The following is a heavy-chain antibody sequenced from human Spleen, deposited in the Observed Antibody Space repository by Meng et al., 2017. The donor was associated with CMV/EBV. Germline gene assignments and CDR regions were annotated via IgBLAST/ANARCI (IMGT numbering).Heavy chain of an antibody. CDR2: INWNGGST. J-gene: IGHJ4*02. D-gene: IGHD1-7*01. V-gene: IGHV3-20*04. Sequence: GGSLRLSCAASGFTFDDYGMSWVRQAPGKGLEWVSGINWNGGSTGYADSVKGRFTISRDNAKNSLYLQMNSLSAADTAVYYCARARMRPNYQFEYWGQGTLVTVSS. CDR1: GFTFDDYG. CDR3: ARARMRPNYQFEY.